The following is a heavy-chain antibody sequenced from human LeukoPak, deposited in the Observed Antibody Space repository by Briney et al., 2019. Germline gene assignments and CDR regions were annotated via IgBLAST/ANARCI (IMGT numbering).Heavy chain of an antibody. CDR2: IIPIFGTA. D-gene: IGHD3-3*02. CDR3: ASPILSPRDYMDV. CDR1: GGTFSSYA. Sequence: ASVKVSCKASGGTFSSYAISWVRQAPGQGLEWMGGIIPIFGTANYAQKFHGRVTITADESTSTAYMELSSLRSEDTAVYYCASPILSPRDYMDVWGKGTTVTVSS. V-gene: IGHV1-69*13. J-gene: IGHJ6*03.